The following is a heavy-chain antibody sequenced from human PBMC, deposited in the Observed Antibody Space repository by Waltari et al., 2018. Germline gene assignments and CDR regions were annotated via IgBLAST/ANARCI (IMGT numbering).Heavy chain of an antibody. CDR3: AKEIPYSNGWLHIDS. CDR1: GFTLSCCG. J-gene: IGHJ4*02. Sequence: EVQLVESGGGLVQPGGSLRLPCEASGFTLSCCGMSWARQAPGKGLEWVSGITPGGAPYYADFVRGRFTISRDNSNNMLFLQMNSLRVDDTAIYYCAKEIPYSNGWLHIDSWGQGTLVSVPS. CDR2: ITPGGAP. V-gene: IGHV3-23*04. D-gene: IGHD6-19*01.